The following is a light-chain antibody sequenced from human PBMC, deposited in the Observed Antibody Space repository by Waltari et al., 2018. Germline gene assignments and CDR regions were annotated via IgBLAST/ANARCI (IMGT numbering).Light chain of an antibody. CDR3: QQYFDTPFT. V-gene: IGKV1-NL1*01. CDR1: HDIKNS. CDR2: AAS. Sequence: DIQVTQSPSSLSASVGDRVTMTCRSSHDIKNSVVWYQQKPGKAPQLLLYAASRLQSGVPSRFSGSGSETDYTLTINSLQPEDFAAYYCQQYFDTPFTFGPGTKVDIK. J-gene: IGKJ3*01.